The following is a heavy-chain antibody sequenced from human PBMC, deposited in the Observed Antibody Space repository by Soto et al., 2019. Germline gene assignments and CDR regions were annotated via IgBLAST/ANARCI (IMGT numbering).Heavy chain of an antibody. D-gene: IGHD3-3*01. Sequence: GGSLRLSCAASGFTFSSYAIHWVRQAPGKGLEWVAVISYDGSNKYYADSVKGRFTISRDNSKNTLYLQMNSLRAEDTAVYYCARNPADFWTAYYYYGMDVWGQGTTVTVS. CDR1: GFTFSSYA. J-gene: IGHJ6*02. CDR2: ISYDGSNK. CDR3: ARNPADFWTAYYYYGMDV. V-gene: IGHV3-30-3*01.